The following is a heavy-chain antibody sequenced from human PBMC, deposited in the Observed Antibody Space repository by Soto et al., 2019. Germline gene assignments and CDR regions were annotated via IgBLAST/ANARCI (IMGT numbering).Heavy chain of an antibody. CDR2: LILIFGAA. CDR3: ASPTRVLTGGAFDS. V-gene: IGHV1-69*01. D-gene: IGHD4-17*01. J-gene: IGHJ4*02. Sequence: QLQLVQSGADVKPPGSSVMLSCKASGGTFTSHAFSWVRQTPGQGLEWMGGLILIFGAANYAQKFQGRVTITADESTSTVYMELSSLRSDDTAVYFCASPTRVLTGGAFDSWGQGTLVTVSS. CDR1: GGTFTSHA.